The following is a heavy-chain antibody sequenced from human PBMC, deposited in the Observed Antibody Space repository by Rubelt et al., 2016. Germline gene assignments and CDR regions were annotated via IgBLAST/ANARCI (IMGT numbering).Heavy chain of an antibody. D-gene: IGHD1-7*01. Sequence: VQLQESGPGLVKPSETLSLTCTVSGGSISSYYWSWIRQPPGKGLEWIGYIYYAGNTNYHPSLKSRVAVSLDASKSQFSLNLISVTAADTAVYYCARAPGDELGGGWFDPWGQGTLVTVSS. CDR1: GGSISSYY. V-gene: IGHV4-59*01. CDR3: ARAPGDELGGGWFDP. J-gene: IGHJ5*02. CDR2: IYYAGNT.